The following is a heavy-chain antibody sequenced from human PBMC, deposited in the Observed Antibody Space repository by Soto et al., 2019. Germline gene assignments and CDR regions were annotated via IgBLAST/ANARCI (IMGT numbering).Heavy chain of an antibody. D-gene: IGHD6-6*01. V-gene: IGHV4-28*01. J-gene: IGHJ5*02. CDR1: GYSISSSNW. CDR3: ARNARSDSSISARDNWFDP. Sequence: SETLSLTCAVSGYSISSSNWWGWIRQPPGKGLEWIGYIYYSGSTYYNPSLKSRVTMSVDTSKNQFSLKLSSVTAVDTAVYYCARNARSDSSISARDNWFDPWGQGTLVTVS. CDR2: IYYSGST.